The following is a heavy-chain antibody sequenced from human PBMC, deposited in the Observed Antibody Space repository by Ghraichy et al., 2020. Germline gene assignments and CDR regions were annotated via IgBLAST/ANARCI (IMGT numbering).Heavy chain of an antibody. V-gene: IGHV3-11*05. CDR2: ISHSSTYK. J-gene: IGHJ4*02. CDR3: ARDYFEDDSGHYWWWADF. Sequence: GESLNISCAASGFRFNDFYMSWFRQAPGKGLEWIAYISHSSTYKNYADSVKGRFTVSRDNFREILYLQMDGLRAEDTAVYYCARDYFEDDSGHYWWWADFWGQGALVTVSS. CDR1: GFRFNDFY. D-gene: IGHD3-3*01.